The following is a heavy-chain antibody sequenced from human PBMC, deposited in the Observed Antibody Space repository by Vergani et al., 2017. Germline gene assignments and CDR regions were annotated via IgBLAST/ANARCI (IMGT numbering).Heavy chain of an antibody. Sequence: VQLVETGGGLIQPGGSLRLSCVVSGFIVSDNSLSWVRQAPGKGLEWIGRIHGSGTTNYNPSLKSRVTISEDTSKNHFSLNLKAVTAADTGVYYCASATKANWGIEYWGQGILVTVSS. D-gene: IGHD7-27*01. CDR2: IHGSGTT. J-gene: IGHJ4*02. CDR1: GFIVSDNS. CDR3: ASATKANWGIEY. V-gene: IGHV4-59*08.